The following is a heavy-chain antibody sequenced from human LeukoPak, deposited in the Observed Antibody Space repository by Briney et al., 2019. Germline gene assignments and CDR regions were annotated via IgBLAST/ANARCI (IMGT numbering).Heavy chain of an antibody. CDR3: ARGTIAAAGTNFDY. J-gene: IGHJ4*02. Sequence: GGSLRLSCAAFGVTLSNYDVDWVRQAPGKGLEWVSHISSSGDLIYYAASVKGRFTISRDNAKNSLYLQMVSLTDEDTAVYYCARGTIAAAGTNFDYWGQGTLVTVSS. V-gene: IGHV3-48*03. D-gene: IGHD6-13*01. CDR2: ISSSGDLI. CDR1: GVTLSNYD.